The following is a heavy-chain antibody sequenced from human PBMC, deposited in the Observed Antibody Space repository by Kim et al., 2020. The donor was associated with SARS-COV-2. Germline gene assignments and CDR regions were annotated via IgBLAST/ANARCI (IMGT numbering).Heavy chain of an antibody. Sequence: QGRVTLTADKSTSTAYMELSSLRSEDTAVYYCARAPLYYYDSSGYFYFDYWGQGTLVTVSS. J-gene: IGHJ4*02. V-gene: IGHV1-69*04. D-gene: IGHD3-22*01. CDR3: ARAPLYYYDSSGYFYFDY.